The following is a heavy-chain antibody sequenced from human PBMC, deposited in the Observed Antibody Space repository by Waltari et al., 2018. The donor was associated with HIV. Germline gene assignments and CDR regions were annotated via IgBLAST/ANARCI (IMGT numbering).Heavy chain of an antibody. CDR3: ARELGSSWYYNWFDP. Sequence: PSETLSLTCAVSGYSISSGYYWGWIRQPPGKGLEWIGSIYHSGSTYYNPSLKSRVTISVDTSKNQFSLKLSSVTAADTAVYYCARELGSSWYYNWFDPWGQGTLVTVSS. V-gene: IGHV4-38-2*02. CDR1: GYSISSGYY. J-gene: IGHJ5*02. CDR2: IYHSGST. D-gene: IGHD6-13*01.